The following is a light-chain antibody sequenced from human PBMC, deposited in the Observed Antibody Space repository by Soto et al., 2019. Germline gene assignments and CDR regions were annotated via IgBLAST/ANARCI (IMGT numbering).Light chain of an antibody. CDR2: GNS. Sequence: QSVLTQPPSVSEAPGQRVTISCTGSSSNIGAGYDVHWYQQLPGTAPKLLIYGNSNRPSGVPDRFSGSKSGTSASLAITGLQAEDEADYYCQSYDSSLSGLVFGTGTKVTVL. CDR3: QSYDSSLSGLV. CDR1: SSNIGAGYD. V-gene: IGLV1-40*01. J-gene: IGLJ1*01.